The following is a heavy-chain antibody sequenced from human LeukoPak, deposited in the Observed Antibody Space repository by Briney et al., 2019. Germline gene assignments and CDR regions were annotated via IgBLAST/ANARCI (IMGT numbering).Heavy chain of an antibody. CDR1: GYTFTSYD. CDR3: ARDRSSGWYEVKDY. D-gene: IGHD6-19*01. Sequence: ASVKVSCKASGYTFTSYDINWVRQATGQGLEWMGWMNPNSGNTGYAQKFQGRVTITRNTSISTAYMELSSLRAEDTAVYYCARDRSSGWYEVKDYWGQGTLVTVSS. CDR2: MNPNSGNT. J-gene: IGHJ4*02. V-gene: IGHV1-8*03.